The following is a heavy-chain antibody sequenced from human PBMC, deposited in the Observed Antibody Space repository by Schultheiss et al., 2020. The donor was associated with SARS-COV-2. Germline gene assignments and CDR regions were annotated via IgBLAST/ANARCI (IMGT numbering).Heavy chain of an antibody. Sequence: GESLKISCAASGFTFSSYGMHWVRQAPGKGLEWVAVIWYDGSNKYYADSVKGRFTISRDNSKNTLYLQMNSLRAEDTAVYYCAREHYYDSSGYLDAFDIWGQGTMVTVSS. CDR3: AREHYYDSSGYLDAFDI. V-gene: IGHV3-33*01. CDR2: IWYDGSNK. J-gene: IGHJ3*02. CDR1: GFTFSSYG. D-gene: IGHD3-22*01.